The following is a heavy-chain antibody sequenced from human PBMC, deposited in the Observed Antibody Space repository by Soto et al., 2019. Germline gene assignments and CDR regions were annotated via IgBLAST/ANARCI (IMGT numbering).Heavy chain of an antibody. Sequence: QITLKESGPTLVTPRQTLTLTCTFSGFSLDTRGVGVGWVRQPPGKALEWLALIYGNDEQRLNPSLQSRLTIAKDTPKSQVVLTMTNMDPVDTATYFCAHRLSAAGLVDHWGQGTLVSVSS. D-gene: IGHD6-13*01. CDR1: GFSLDTRGVG. J-gene: IGHJ5*02. CDR3: AHRLSAAGLVDH. CDR2: IYGNDEQ. V-gene: IGHV2-5*01.